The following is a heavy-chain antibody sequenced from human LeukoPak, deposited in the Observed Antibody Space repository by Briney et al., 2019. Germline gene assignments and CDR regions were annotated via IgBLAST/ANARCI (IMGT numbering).Heavy chain of an antibody. V-gene: IGHV3-30*18. CDR3: AKLGDIRGY. J-gene: IGHJ4*02. CDR2: ISYDGSNK. D-gene: IGHD3-10*01. CDR1: GFTFSSYG. Sequence: PGGSLRLSCAASGFTFSSYGMHWFRQAPGKGLEWVAVISYDGSNKYYADSVKGRFTISRDNSKNTLYLQMNSLRAEDTAVYYCAKLGDIRGYWGQGTLVTVSS.